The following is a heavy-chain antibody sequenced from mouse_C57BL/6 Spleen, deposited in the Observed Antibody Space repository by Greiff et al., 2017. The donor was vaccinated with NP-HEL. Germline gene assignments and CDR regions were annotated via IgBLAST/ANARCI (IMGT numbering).Heavy chain of an antibody. CDR3: ARRANYYGSSLWYFDV. J-gene: IGHJ1*03. D-gene: IGHD1-1*01. V-gene: IGHV3-6*01. CDR2: ISYDGSN. CDR1: GYSITSGYY. Sequence: DVKLQESGPGLVKPSQSLSLTCSVTGYSITSGYYWNWIRQFPGNKLEWMGYISYDGSNNYNPSLKNRISITRDTSKNQFFLKLNSVTTEDTATYYCARRANYYGSSLWYFDVWGTGTTVTVSS.